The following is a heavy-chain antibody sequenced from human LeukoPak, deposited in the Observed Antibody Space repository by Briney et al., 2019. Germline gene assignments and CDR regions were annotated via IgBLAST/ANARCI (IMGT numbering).Heavy chain of an antibody. CDR3: ARHVEQWLTPFDY. J-gene: IGHJ4*02. CDR1: GGSISSYY. CDR2: IYFSGRT. V-gene: IGHV4-59*08. Sequence: SETLSLTCTDSGGSISSYYRRWIRQPPGKGLEWIGYIYFSGRTNYNPSLMSRVTISVDTSKNQFSLNRTSVTAEATAVYYFARHVEQWLTPFDYWGQGTLVTVSS. D-gene: IGHD6-19*01.